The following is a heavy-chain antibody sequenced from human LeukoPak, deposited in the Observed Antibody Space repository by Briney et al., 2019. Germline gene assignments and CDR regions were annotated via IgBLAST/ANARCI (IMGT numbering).Heavy chain of an antibody. J-gene: IGHJ4*02. CDR1: GYTFTTYY. CDR3: ARDQYIGSSRYFYFAH. CDR2: IDPSSGTT. Sequence: ASVKVSCKASGYTFTTYYIHWVQQAPGQRLEWVGLIDPSSGTTTYAQRFQGSLTVTRDTSTTTVYMELSSLRSEDTAVYYCARDQYIGSSRYFYFAHWGQGTPVTVSA. V-gene: IGHV1-46*01. D-gene: IGHD6-13*01.